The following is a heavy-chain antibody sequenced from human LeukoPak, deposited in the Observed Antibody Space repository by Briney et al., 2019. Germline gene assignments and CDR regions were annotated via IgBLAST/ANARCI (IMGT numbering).Heavy chain of an antibody. V-gene: IGHV3-74*01. Sequence: GGSLRLSCATSGFTFSTYWMHWVRQVPGKGLVWVARIKGDGSSTRHADSTKGRLTISRDNAKNTLYLQMNSLRDEDTAVYYCVREGLECSGSSCQRAAFDYWGQGTLVTVSS. D-gene: IGHD2-2*01. CDR2: IKGDGSST. CDR3: VREGLECSGSSCQRAAFDY. J-gene: IGHJ4*02. CDR1: GFTFSTYW.